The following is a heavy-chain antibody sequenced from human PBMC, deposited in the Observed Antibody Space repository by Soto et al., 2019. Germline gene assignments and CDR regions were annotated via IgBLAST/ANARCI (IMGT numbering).Heavy chain of an antibody. J-gene: IGHJ6*04. CDR3: AREYLKSSYCSGGSCYSYYHYGMDV. CDR2: INPSGGST. D-gene: IGHD2-15*01. CDR1: GYTFTSYY. Sequence: ASVKVSCKASGYTFTSYYMHWVRQAPGQGLEWMGIINPSGGSTSYAQKFQGRVTMTRDTSTSTVYVELSSLRSEETAVYYCAREYLKSSYCSGGSCYSYYHYGMDVWRNGPTVTGSS. V-gene: IGHV1-46*01.